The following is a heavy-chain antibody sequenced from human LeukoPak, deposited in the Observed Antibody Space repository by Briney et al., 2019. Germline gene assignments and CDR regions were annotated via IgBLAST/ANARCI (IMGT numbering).Heavy chain of an antibody. CDR1: RFTFSSYA. CDR3: AEALPAAKNYYYGMDV. J-gene: IGHJ6*02. D-gene: IGHD2-2*01. V-gene: IGHV3-23*01. Sequence: SLRLSCAASRFTFSSYAMSWVRQAPGKLLEWVSAISGSGGSTYYADSVKGRFTISRDNSKNTLYLQMNSLRAEDTAVYYCAEALPAAKNYYYGMDVWGQGTTVTVSS. CDR2: ISGSGGST.